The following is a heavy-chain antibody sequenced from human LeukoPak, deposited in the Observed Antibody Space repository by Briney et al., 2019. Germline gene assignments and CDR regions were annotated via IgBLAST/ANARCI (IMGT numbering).Heavy chain of an antibody. D-gene: IGHD3-10*01. V-gene: IGHV3-21*01. CDR1: GFTFRIYS. CDR3: ARDNAWFGDAFDI. J-gene: IGHJ3*02. Sequence: GGTLRLSCAASGFTFRIYSMNWVRQAPGKGLEWVSSISSSSSYIYYADSVKGRFTISRDNAKNSLYLQMNSLRAEDTAVYYCARDNAWFGDAFDIWGQGTMVTVSS. CDR2: ISSSSSYI.